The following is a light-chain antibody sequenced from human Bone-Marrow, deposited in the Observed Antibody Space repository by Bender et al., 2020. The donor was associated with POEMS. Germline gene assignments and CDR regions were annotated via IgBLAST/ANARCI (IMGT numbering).Light chain of an antibody. CDR3: QSADISGNYGEVV. CDR1: ELPTQH. V-gene: IGLV3-25*03. Sequence: SSELTQPPSVSVSPGQTARITCSGDELPTQHTYWYQQKPGQAPLLVIYKDDQRASGIPERFSASTSGRTVTLTISGVQAEDEADYYCQSADISGNYGEVVFGGGTKLTVL. CDR2: KDD. J-gene: IGLJ2*01.